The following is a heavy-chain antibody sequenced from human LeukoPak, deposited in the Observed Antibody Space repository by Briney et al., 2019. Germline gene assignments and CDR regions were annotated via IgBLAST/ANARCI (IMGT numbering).Heavy chain of an antibody. J-gene: IGHJ6*03. D-gene: IGHD5-18*01. CDR1: GGSINSGGNY. CDR3: ARGKYTYGSSYYMDV. CDR2: IYHSGST. Sequence: SETLSLTCTVSGGSINSGGNYWSWIRQPPGKGLEWIGYIYHSGSTYYNPSLKSRVTISVDRSKNQFSLKLNSVTAADTAVYSCARGKYTYGSSYYMDVWGKGTTVTVSS. V-gene: IGHV4-30-2*01.